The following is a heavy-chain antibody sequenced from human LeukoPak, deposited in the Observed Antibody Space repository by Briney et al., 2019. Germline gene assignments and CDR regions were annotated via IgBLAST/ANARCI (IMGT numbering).Heavy chain of an antibody. V-gene: IGHV4-59*01. J-gene: IGHJ5*02. CDR1: GGSINTYY. Sequence: PSETLSLTCAVSGGSINTYYWAWIRQPPGKGLEWIGYLDYDGNTNYNPSLKGRGTISVDTSKTHLYLNLASVTAEDTAVYYCARDRGQILTQTNWFNPWARESWSPSPQ. D-gene: IGHD2-8*01. CDR3: ARDRGQILTQTNWFNP. CDR2: LDYDGNT.